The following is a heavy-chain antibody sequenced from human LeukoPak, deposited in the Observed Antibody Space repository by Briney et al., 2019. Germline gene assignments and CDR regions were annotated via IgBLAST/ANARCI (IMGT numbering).Heavy chain of an antibody. V-gene: IGHV5-51*03. J-gene: IGHJ6*02. Sequence: PGESLKISCKGSGYTFRSHWIVWVRQMPGKGLEWMGSIYPADSDTKYSPSFQGRVTISGDKSTSTAYLQWSSLKASDTAMYYCARIADYTFEMDVRGQGTAVTVSS. D-gene: IGHD4-11*01. CDR1: GYTFRSHW. CDR3: ARIADYTFEMDV. CDR2: IYPADSDT.